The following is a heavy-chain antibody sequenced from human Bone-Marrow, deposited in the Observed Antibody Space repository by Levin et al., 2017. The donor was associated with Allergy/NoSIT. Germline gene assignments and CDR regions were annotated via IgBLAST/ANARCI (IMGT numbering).Heavy chain of an antibody. Sequence: LSLTCAASGFTFSSSGMHWVRQAPGKGLEWVAVIWYDGSNKYYADSVKGRFTISRDNSKNTLYLQMNSLRAEDTAVYYCEAYCSSTSCYTSGHDAFDIWGQGTMVTVSS. CDR1: GFTFSSSG. V-gene: IGHV3-33*01. CDR3: EAYCSSTSCYTSGHDAFDI. CDR2: IWYDGSNK. J-gene: IGHJ3*02. D-gene: IGHD2-2*02.